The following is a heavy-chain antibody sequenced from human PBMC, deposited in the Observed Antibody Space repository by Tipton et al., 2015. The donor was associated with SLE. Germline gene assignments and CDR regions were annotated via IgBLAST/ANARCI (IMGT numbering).Heavy chain of an antibody. V-gene: IGHV4-34*01. Sequence: TLSLTCAVYGGSFSGYYWSWIRQPPGKGLEWIGEINHSGSNNYNQSLKSRVTISVDTSKNQFSLKLSSVTAADTAVYYCARGGIAADWYDYWGQGTLVTVSS. CDR2: INHSGSN. CDR1: GGSFSGYY. J-gene: IGHJ4*02. CDR3: ARGGIAADWYDY. D-gene: IGHD6-13*01.